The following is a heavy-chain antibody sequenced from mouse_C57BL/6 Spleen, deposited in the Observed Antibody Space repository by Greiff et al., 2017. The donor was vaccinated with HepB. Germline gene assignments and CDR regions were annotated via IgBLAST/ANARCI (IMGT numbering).Heavy chain of an antibody. D-gene: IGHD3-2*02. J-gene: IGHJ3*01. V-gene: IGHV1-55*01. CDR2: IYPGSGST. Sequence: QVQLQQPGAELVKPGASVKMSCKASGYTFTSYWITWVKQRPGQGLEWIGDIYPGSGSTKYNEKFKSKATLTVDTSSSTAYMQLSSLTSEDSAVYYCARRAQATAWFAYWGQGTLVTVSA. CDR1: GYTFTSYW. CDR3: ARRAQATAWFAY.